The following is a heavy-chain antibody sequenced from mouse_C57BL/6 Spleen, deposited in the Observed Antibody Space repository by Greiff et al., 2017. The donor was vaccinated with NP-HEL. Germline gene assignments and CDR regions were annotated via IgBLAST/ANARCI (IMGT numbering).Heavy chain of an antibody. CDR2: INPNNGGT. CDR3: ARGWSSSPFDY. CDR1: GYTFTDYY. D-gene: IGHD1-1*02. Sequence: VQLQQSGPELVKPGASVKISCKASGYTFTDYYMNWVKQSHGKSLEWIGDINPNNGGTSYNQKFKGKATLTVDKSSSTAYMELRSLTSEDSAVYYCARGWSSSPFDYWGQGTTLTVSS. V-gene: IGHV1-26*01. J-gene: IGHJ2*01.